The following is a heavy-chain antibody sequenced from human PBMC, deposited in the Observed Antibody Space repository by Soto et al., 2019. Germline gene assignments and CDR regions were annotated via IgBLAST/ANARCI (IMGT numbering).Heavy chain of an antibody. CDR3: ARERFTMTGGVITTAWFDP. CDR1: GGSISSHY. CDR2: ISNSGTS. J-gene: IGHJ5*02. V-gene: IGHV4-59*11. D-gene: IGHD3-16*02. Sequence: SETLSLTCSVSGGSISSHYWNWIRQAPGKGLEWIGYISNSGTSYYNPSLRGRVTISADTSKNQFSLKMTSVTAADTAVYFCARERFTMTGGVITTAWFDPWGPGTRVTV.